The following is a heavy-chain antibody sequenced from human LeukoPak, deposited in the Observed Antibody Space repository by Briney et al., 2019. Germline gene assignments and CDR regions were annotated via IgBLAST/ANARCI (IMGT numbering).Heavy chain of an antibody. Sequence: SETLSLTCTVSGGSISSYYWSWIRQPPGKGLEWIGYIYYSGSTNYNPSLKSRVTISVDTSKNQFSLKLSSVTAADTAVYYCARVDSSGYGAFDYWGQGTLVTVSS. CDR2: IYYSGST. D-gene: IGHD3-22*01. CDR1: GGSISSYY. CDR3: ARVDSSGYGAFDY. V-gene: IGHV4-59*08. J-gene: IGHJ4*02.